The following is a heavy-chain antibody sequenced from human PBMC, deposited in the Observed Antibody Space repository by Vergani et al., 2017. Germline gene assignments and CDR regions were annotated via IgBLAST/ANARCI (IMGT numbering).Heavy chain of an antibody. J-gene: IGHJ5*02. D-gene: IGHD6-6*01. CDR2: ISWNSNSI. CDR1: GFTSAGYA. Sequence: EVQLEESGGALVLPGRSLRLSCVASGFTSAGYAMHWFRQAPGKGLEWVSGISWNSNSIGYADSVKGRFTISRDNAKNSLYLQMNSLRAEDTALYYCAKDLGTSSGGGWFDPWGQGTLVTVSS. V-gene: IGHV3-9*02. CDR3: AKDLGTSSGGGWFDP.